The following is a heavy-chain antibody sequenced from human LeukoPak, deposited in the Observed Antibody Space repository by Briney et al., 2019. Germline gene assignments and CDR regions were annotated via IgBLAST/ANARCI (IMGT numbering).Heavy chain of an antibody. CDR3: ARGNYYGSGTYYYYYCMDV. Sequence: SVKVSCKASGGTFSSYAISWVRQAPGQGLEWMGGIIPIFGTANYAQKFQGRVTITADESTSTAYMELSSLRSEDTAVYYCARGNYYGSGTYYYYYCMDVWGKGTTVTISS. V-gene: IGHV1-69*13. CDR1: GGTFSSYA. D-gene: IGHD3-10*01. CDR2: IIPIFGTA. J-gene: IGHJ6*03.